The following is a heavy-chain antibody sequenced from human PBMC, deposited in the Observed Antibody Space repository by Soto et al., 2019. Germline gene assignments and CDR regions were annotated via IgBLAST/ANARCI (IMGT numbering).Heavy chain of an antibody. J-gene: IGHJ6*02. D-gene: IGHD2-2*02. Sequence: EVQLVESGGGLVQPGGSLRLSCAASGFIFSSYWMHWVRQAPGKGLVWVSRINSDGSSTSYADSVKGRFTISRDNAKNTLYLQMNSLRAEDTAVYYCARELPTAIRGGYHYSYGMDVWGQGTTVTVSS. CDR3: ARELPTAIRGGYHYSYGMDV. CDR1: GFIFSSYW. V-gene: IGHV3-74*01. CDR2: INSDGSST.